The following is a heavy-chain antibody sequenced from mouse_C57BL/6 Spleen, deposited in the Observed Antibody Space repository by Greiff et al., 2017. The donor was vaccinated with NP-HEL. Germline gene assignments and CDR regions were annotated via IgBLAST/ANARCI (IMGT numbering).Heavy chain of an antibody. J-gene: IGHJ3*01. CDR2: IHPNSGST. CDR1: GYTFTSYW. V-gene: IGHV1-64*01. D-gene: IGHD1-1*01. Sequence: QVQLQQPGAELVKPGASVKLSCKASGYTFTSYWMHWVKQRPGQGLEWIGMIHPNSGSTNYNEKFKSKATLTVDKSSSTAYMQLSSLTSEDSAVYYCARAPSTVVPFAYWGQGTLVTVSA. CDR3: ARAPSTVVPFAY.